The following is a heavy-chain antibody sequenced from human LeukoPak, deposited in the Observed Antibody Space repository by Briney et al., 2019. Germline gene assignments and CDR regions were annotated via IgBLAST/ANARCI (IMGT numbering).Heavy chain of an antibody. CDR1: GYTFPSYG. CDR3: ARGASSGWYGAYYYYYGMDV. J-gene: IGHJ6*02. CDR2: INPYNGNT. Sequence: ASVKVSCKPSGYTFPSYGISWVRQAPGQGLEWMGWINPYNGNTNYAQKFQGRVSMTTDTSTSTAYMELRSLRSEDTAVYYCARGASSGWYGAYYYYYGMDVWGQGTTVTVSS. V-gene: IGHV1-18*01. D-gene: IGHD6-19*01.